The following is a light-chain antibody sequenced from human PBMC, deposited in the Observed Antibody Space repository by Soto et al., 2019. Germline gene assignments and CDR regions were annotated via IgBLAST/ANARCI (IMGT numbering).Light chain of an antibody. J-gene: IGLJ1*01. CDR3: CSYAGTPCV. V-gene: IGLV2-23*01. CDR2: EGS. CDR1: SSDVGSYNL. Sequence: QSVLTQPASVSGSPGQSITISCTGTSSDVGSYNLVSWYQQHPGKAPKLMTYEGSKRPSGVSNRFSGSKSGNTASLTISGLQAEDEADYYCCSYAGTPCVFGTGTKVTVL.